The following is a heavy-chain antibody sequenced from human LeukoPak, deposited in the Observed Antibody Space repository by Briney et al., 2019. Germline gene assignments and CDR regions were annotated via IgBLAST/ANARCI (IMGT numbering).Heavy chain of an antibody. V-gene: IGHV3-7*01. Sequence: GGSLRLSCAASGFTFSRYWMSWVRQAPANGLEWVAHMNGDGSQIYYVDFVKGRFTISRDNAKNSLFLQMNGLRAEDSALYYCVAWGNSGNSWGQGTIVIVSS. CDR3: VAWGNSGNS. CDR2: MNGDGSQI. CDR1: GFTFSRYW. D-gene: IGHD1-26*01. J-gene: IGHJ3*01.